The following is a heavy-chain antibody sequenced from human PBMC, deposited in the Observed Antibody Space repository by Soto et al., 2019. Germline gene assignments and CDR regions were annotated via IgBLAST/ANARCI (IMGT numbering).Heavy chain of an antibody. V-gene: IGHV3-7*01. CDR2: IKQDGSEK. CDR1: GFTFSSYW. J-gene: IGHJ4*02. D-gene: IGHD1-20*01. CDR3: ARHSNWNDESIDY. Sequence: GESLKISCAASGFTFSSYWMSWVRQAPGKGLEWVANIKQDGSEKYYVDSVKGRFTISRDNAKNSLYLQMNSLRAEDTAVYYCARHSNWNDESIDYWGQGTLVTVSS.